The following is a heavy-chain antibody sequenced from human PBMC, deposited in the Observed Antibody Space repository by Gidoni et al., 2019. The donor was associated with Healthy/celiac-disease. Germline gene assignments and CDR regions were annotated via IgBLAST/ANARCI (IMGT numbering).Heavy chain of an antibody. Sequence: QVQLQESGPGLVKPSQTLSLTCTVSGGSISSGGYYWSWIRQHPGMGLEWIGYIYYSGSTYYNPSLKSRVTISVDTSKNQFSLKLSSVTAADTAVYYCAREGVAYYGSGSYYNRILDYWGQGTLVTVSS. CDR3: AREGVAYYGSGSYYNRILDY. CDR2: IYYSGST. J-gene: IGHJ4*02. CDR1: GGSISSGGYY. V-gene: IGHV4-31*03. D-gene: IGHD3-10*01.